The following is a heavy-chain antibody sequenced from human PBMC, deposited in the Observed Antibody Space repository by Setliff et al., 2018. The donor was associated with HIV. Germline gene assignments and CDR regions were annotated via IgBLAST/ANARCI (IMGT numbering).Heavy chain of an antibody. CDR3: AKVTNSSSWYVYYYYYGMDV. D-gene: IGHD6-13*01. J-gene: IGHJ6*02. V-gene: IGHV3-48*01. CDR2: INYDSKII. Sequence: GGSLRLSCAASGFTFSGYSFNWVRQAPGKGLEWLTYINYDSKIIYNADSVKGRFTISRDNSKNTLYLQMNSLRAEDTAVYYCAKVTNSSSWYVYYYYYGMDVWGQGTTVTVSS. CDR1: GFTFSGYS.